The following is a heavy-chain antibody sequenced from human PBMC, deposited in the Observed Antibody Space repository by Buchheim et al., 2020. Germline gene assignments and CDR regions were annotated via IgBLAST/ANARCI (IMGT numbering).Heavy chain of an antibody. D-gene: IGHD4-17*01. CDR1: GFTFSDSY. J-gene: IGHJ4*02. CDR2: ISSSSSFT. CDR3: ARDRHDYGSPYYFDY. Sequence: QVQLVESGGGLVKPGGSLRLSCAASGFTFSDSYMSWIRQAPGKGLEWVSYISSSSSFTNFADSVRGRFTISRDNAKNSLYLQMNSLRAEDTAVYYCARDRHDYGSPYYFDYWGQGTL. V-gene: IGHV3-11*06.